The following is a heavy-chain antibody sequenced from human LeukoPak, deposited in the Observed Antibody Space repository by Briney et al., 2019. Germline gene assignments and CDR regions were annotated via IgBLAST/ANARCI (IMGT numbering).Heavy chain of an antibody. Sequence: SETLSLTCTVSGGSISSGGYYWSWIRQHSGKGLEWIGYIYYSGSTYYNPSLKSRVTISVDTSKNQFSLKLSSVTAADTAVYYCASTHVLLWFGESIFPPQIDYWGQGTLVTVSS. CDR1: GGSISSGGYY. V-gene: IGHV4-31*03. CDR2: IYYSGST. J-gene: IGHJ4*02. D-gene: IGHD3-10*01. CDR3: ASTHVLLWFGESIFPPQIDY.